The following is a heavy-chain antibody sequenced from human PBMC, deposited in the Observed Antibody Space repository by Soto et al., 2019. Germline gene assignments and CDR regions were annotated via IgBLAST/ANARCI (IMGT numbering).Heavy chain of an antibody. J-gene: IGHJ4*02. CDR1: GGSISSGGYY. D-gene: IGHD3-16*02. CDR2: IYYSGST. CDR3: ARGKIYDYIWGSYRYTREPYYFDY. V-gene: IGHV4-31*03. Sequence: SETLSLTCTVSGGSISSGGYYWSWIRQHPGKGLEWIGYIYYSGSTYYNPSLKSRVTISVDTSKNQFSLKLSSVTAADTAVYYCARGKIYDYIWGSYRYTREPYYFDYSGQGTLVTVSS.